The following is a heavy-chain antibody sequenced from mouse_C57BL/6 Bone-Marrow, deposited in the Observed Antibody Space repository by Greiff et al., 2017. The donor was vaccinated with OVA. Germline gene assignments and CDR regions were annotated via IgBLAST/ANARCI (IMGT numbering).Heavy chain of an antibody. CDR3: ARRDRDYGNRRYFDV. V-gene: IGHV1-69*01. CDR2: IDPSDSYT. CDR1: GYTFTSYW. J-gene: IGHJ1*03. D-gene: IGHD1-1*01. Sequence: QVQLQQPGAELVMPGASVKLSCKASGYTFTSYWMHWVKQRPGQGLEWIGEIDPSDSYTNYNQKFKGKSTLTVDKSSSTAYMQLSSLTSEDSAVYYCARRDRDYGNRRYFDVWGTGTTVTVSS.